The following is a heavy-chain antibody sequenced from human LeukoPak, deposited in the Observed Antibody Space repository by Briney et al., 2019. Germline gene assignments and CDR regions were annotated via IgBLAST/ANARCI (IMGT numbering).Heavy chain of an antibody. CDR2: INPNSGGT. D-gene: IGHD2-2*01. CDR1: GYTFTGYY. CDR3: ARGRYCSSTSCYNWFDP. V-gene: IGHV1-2*02. Sequence: ASVKVSCKASGYTFTGYYMHWVRQAPGQGLKWMGWINPNSGGTNYAQKFQGRVTMTRDTSISTAYMELSRLRSDDTAVYYCARGRYCSSTSCYNWFDPWGQGTLVTVSS. J-gene: IGHJ5*02.